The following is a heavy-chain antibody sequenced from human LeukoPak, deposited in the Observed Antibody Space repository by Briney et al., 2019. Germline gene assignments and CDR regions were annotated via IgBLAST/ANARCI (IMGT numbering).Heavy chain of an antibody. CDR3: ARDSIAASWCYFDY. V-gene: IGHV1-2*02. D-gene: IGHD6-13*01. CDR2: VNPNDGTT. J-gene: IGHJ4*02. Sequence: GASVKVSCKTSGYTFTKYHAHWVRQAPGQGLEWMGWVNPNDGTTHYAQKFQGSVTMTRDMSVSTAYMELRSVRSDDTAVYYCARDSIAASWCYFDYWGQGTLVTVSS. CDR1: GYTFTKYH.